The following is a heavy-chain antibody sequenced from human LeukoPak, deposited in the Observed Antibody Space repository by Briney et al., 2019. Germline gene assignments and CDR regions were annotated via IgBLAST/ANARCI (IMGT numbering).Heavy chain of an antibody. Sequence: GGSLRLSCAATGFTFSSYAMSWVRQAPGKGLEWVSAISGSGGSTYCADSVKGRFTISRDNSKNTLYLQMNSLRAEDTAVYYCATQRGDFDYWGQGTLVTVSS. CDR3: ATQRGDFDY. CDR1: GFTFSSYA. V-gene: IGHV3-23*01. CDR2: ISGSGGST. J-gene: IGHJ4*02. D-gene: IGHD3-16*01.